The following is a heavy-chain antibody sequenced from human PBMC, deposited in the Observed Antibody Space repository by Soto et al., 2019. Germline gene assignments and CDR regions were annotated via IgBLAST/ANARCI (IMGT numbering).Heavy chain of an antibody. CDR1: GFTFAW. CDR3: TTDGPNPTGDY. D-gene: IGHD4-17*01. V-gene: IGHV3-15*07. Sequence: EVQLVESGGGLVKPGESLRLSCAASGFTFAWMNWGRQAPGKGLEWVGRIKSKIDGGTTDYAAPVKGRFTISRDDSKSMLYLQMNSLKTEDTALYYCTTDGPNPTGDYWGQGTLVTVSS. CDR2: IKSKIDGGTT. J-gene: IGHJ4*02.